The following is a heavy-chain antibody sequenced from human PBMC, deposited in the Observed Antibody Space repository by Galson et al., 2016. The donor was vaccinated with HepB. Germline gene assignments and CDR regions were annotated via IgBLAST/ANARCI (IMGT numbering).Heavy chain of an antibody. V-gene: IGHV3-48*02. Sequence: SLRLSCAGSGFAFSSSGMNWVRQAPGKGLQWLSYISSSISPIYYADSVEGRFTISRDNAKNSVYLQMNSLRDEDTAVYYCARELVRSAFDLWGQGTMVTVS. CDR1: GFAFSSSG. CDR2: ISSSISPI. CDR3: ARELVRSAFDL. J-gene: IGHJ3*01. D-gene: IGHD4/OR15-4a*01.